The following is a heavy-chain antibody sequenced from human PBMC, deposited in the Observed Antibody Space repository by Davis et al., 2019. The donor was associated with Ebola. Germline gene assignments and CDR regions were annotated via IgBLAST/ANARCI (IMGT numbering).Heavy chain of an antibody. CDR1: GFTFTSYS. V-gene: IGHV3-21*01. CDR3: AKDGELSH. CDR2: ITSSSSYI. J-gene: IGHJ4*02. D-gene: IGHD3-10*01. Sequence: GGSLRLSCAASGFTFTSYSMNWVRQAPGKGLEWVSFITSSSSYIYYADSVKGRFTISRDNAKNSLFLQMNSLRAEDTAVYYCAKDGELSHWGQGTLVTVSS.